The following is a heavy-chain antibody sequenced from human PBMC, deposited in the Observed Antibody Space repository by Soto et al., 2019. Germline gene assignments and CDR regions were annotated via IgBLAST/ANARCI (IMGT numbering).Heavy chain of an antibody. CDR3: ARGASYYSDYYYGMDV. J-gene: IGHJ6*02. CDR1: GFTFSDHY. D-gene: IGHD1-26*01. CDR2: TRNKANSYTT. Sequence: EVQLVESGGGLVQPGGSLRLSCAASGFTFSDHYMDWVRQAPGKGLEWVGRTRNKANSYTTEYAASVKGRFTISRDDSKNSLYLQMNSLKTEDTAVYYCARGASYYSDYYYGMDVWGQGTTVTVSS. V-gene: IGHV3-72*01.